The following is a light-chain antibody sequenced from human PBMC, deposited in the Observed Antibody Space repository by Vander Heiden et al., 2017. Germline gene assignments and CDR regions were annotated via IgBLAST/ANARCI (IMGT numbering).Light chain of an antibody. Sequence: DLTQPPAVSVSAGQTASITCSGVKLGEEYTSWYQQKPGQSPVLVIYQDNMRPSGIPERFSGSSSGNTATLTISGTQPMDEADYYCQAWDTSVLFGGGTKLTVL. CDR1: KLGEEY. CDR3: QAWDTSVL. J-gene: IGLJ2*01. V-gene: IGLV3-1*01. CDR2: QDN.